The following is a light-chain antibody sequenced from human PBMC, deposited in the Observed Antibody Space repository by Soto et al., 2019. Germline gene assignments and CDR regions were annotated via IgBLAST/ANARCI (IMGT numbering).Light chain of an antibody. CDR1: QSISSS. Sequence: EIAVTQSPSTLSLSPGARARLSCRASQSISSSLALYQQKPGQAPRLLIYDASNRATDIPGRFTGSGFGTDFTLTISSLEPQDFAVYYCQQRSIWITFGQGTRLEIK. J-gene: IGKJ5*01. CDR3: QQRSIWIT. V-gene: IGKV3-11*01. CDR2: DAS.